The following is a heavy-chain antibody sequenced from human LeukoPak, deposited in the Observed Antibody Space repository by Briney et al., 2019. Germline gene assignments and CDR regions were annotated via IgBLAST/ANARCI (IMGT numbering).Heavy chain of an antibody. D-gene: IGHD4-17*01. J-gene: IGHJ3*02. CDR3: ARATTAKIDAFDI. V-gene: IGHV3-53*01. CDR2: IYSDNT. Sequence: GGSLRLSCTVSGFTVSSNSMSWVRQAPGKGLEWVSFIYSDNTHYSDSVKGRFTISRDNSKNTLYLQMNSLRAEDTAVYYCARATTAKIDAFDIWGQGTMVTVSS. CDR1: GFTVSSNS.